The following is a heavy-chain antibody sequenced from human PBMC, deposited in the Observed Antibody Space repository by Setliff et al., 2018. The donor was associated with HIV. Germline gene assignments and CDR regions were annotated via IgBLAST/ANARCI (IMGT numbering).Heavy chain of an antibody. CDR1: GGSFNTYG. D-gene: IGHD5-12*01. CDR3: ARDGDWGGYGY. V-gene: IGHV1-69*10. J-gene: IGHJ4*02. Sequence: SVKVSCKASGGSFNTYGIHWVRQAPGQGLEWMGGIIPIASVPNYSQKFQDRLTITADESTSTAYMELSSLRSEDTAVYYCARDGDWGGYGYWGQGTLVTVSS. CDR2: IIPIASVP.